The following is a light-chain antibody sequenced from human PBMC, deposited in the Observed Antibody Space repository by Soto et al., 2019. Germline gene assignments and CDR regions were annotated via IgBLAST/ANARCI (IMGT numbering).Light chain of an antibody. CDR3: QQYNTYWM. CDR1: QNIDSW. V-gene: IGKV1-5*03. Sequence: DIQMTQSPSTLSASVGDRVIITCRASQNIDSWLAWYQQKPGKAPKLLIYKASSLESGVPSRFSGSGSGTEFTLTISGLQPDDFATYYCQQYNTYWMFGQGTKVEIK. CDR2: KAS. J-gene: IGKJ1*01.